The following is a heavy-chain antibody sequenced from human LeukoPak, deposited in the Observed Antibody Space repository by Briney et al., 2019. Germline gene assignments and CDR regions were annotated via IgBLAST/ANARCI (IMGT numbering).Heavy chain of an antibody. CDR2: ISYDGSSI. J-gene: IGHJ4*02. V-gene: IGHV3-30*03. CDR3: ARVLGAGYGATNLAY. Sequence: GGSLRLSCAASGFTFSSYSMNWVRQAPGKGLECMAVISYDGSSIYYIDSVKGRFTISRDNSENTLYLQMNSLRAEDTAVYYCARVLGAGYGATNLAYWGQGTLVTASS. CDR1: GFTFSSYS. D-gene: IGHD1-26*01.